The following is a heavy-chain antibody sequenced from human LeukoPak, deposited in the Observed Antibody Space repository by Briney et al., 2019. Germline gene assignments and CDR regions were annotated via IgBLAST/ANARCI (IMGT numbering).Heavy chain of an antibody. D-gene: IGHD2-2*01. CDR2: ISRSSSYI. J-gene: IGHJ4*02. V-gene: IGHV3-21*01. CDR3: ARDPLTPYCSSTSCYQDY. Sequence: KPGGSLRLSCAASGFTFSSYSMNWVRQAPGKGLEWVSSISRSSSYIYYADSVKGRFTTSRDNAKNSLYLQMNSLRAEDTAVYYCARDPLTPYCSSTSCYQDYWGQGTLVTVSS. CDR1: GFTFSSYS.